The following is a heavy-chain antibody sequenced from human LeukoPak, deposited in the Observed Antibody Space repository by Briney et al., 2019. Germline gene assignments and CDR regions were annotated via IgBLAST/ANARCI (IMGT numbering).Heavy chain of an antibody. CDR2: TYYRSTWYN. V-gene: IGHV6-1*01. CDR3: ARRLTQYDCFDP. Sequence: SQTLSLTCAISGDSVSSNSVTWNWIRQSPSRGLEWLGRTYYRSTWYNDYAVSVRGRITVNPDTSKNQFSLHLNSVTPEDTAVYYFARRLTQYDCFDPWGQGILVTVSS. CDR1: GDSVSSNSVT. J-gene: IGHJ5*02. D-gene: IGHD2-2*01.